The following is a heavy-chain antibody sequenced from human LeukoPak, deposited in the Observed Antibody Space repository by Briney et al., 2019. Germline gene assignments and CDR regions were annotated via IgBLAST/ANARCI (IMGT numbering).Heavy chain of an antibody. CDR2: TYYRSTWYN. V-gene: IGHV6-1*01. CDR3: ARRLTQYDCFDP. Sequence: SQTLSLTCAISGDSVSSNSVTWNWIRQSPSRGLEWLGRTYYRSTWYNDYAVSVRGRITVNPDTSKNQFSLHLNSVTPEDTAVYYFARRLTQYDCFDPWGQGILVTVSS. CDR1: GDSVSSNSVT. J-gene: IGHJ5*02. D-gene: IGHD2-2*01.